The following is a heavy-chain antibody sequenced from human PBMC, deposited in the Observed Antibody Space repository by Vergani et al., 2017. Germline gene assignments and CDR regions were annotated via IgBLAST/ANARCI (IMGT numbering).Heavy chain of an antibody. D-gene: IGHD3-16*01. J-gene: IGHJ4*02. Sequence: EVRLVESGGGLVQPGGSLRLSCAASGFTFSSYWMSWVRQAPGKGLEWVANIKQDGSEKYYVDSVKGRFTISRDNAKNSLYLQMNSLRAEDTAVYYCARDQGDYVWGSYIDYWGQGTLVTVSS. CDR1: GFTFSSYW. CDR3: ARDQGDYVWGSYIDY. V-gene: IGHV3-7*01. CDR2: IKQDGSEK.